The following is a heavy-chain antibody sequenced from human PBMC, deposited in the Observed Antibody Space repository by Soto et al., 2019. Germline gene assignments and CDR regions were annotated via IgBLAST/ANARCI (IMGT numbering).Heavy chain of an antibody. CDR2: ISSSSSYT. J-gene: IGHJ4*02. V-gene: IGHV3-11*05. Sequence: QVQLVESGGGLVKPGGSLRLSCAASGFTFSDYYMSWIRQAPGKGLEWVSYISSSSSYTNYADSVKGRFTISRDNAKNSLYLQRSGLRAEDAAVYYCARGAPGAVAADFDYWGQGTLVTVSS. D-gene: IGHD6-19*01. CDR3: ARGAPGAVAADFDY. CDR1: GFTFSDYY.